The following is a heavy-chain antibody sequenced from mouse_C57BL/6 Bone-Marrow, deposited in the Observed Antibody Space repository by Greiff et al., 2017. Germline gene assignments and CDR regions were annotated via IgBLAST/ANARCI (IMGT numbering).Heavy chain of an antibody. J-gene: IGHJ1*03. D-gene: IGHD1-1*01. CDR2: IDPSDSET. CDR3: AKGGYYGSRDWYFDV. Sequence: QVQLQQPGAELVRPGSSVKLSCKASGYTFTSYWMHWVKQRPIQGLEWIGNIDPSDSETHYNQQFKDKATLTVDKSSSTAYMQLSSLTSEDSAVYYCAKGGYYGSRDWYFDVWGTGTTVTVSS. CDR1: GYTFTSYW. V-gene: IGHV1-52*01.